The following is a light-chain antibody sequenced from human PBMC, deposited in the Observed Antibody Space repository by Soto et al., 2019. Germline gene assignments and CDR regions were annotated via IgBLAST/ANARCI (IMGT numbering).Light chain of an antibody. CDR3: CSYAGSYIYV. V-gene: IGLV2-11*01. CDR2: DVS. Sequence: QSALTQPRSVSGSPGQSVTISCTGTSSDVGGYNYVSWYQQHPGKAPKLTIYDVSKRPSGVPDRFSGSKSGNTASLTISGLQAEDEADYYCCSYAGSYIYVFGTGTKLTVL. CDR1: SSDVGGYNY. J-gene: IGLJ1*01.